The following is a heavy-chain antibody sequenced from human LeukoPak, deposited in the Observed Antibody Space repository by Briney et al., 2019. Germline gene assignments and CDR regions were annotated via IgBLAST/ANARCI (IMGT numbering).Heavy chain of an antibody. CDR1: GFIFDDYA. CDR2: ISWNSGSI. D-gene: IGHD3-10*02. CDR3: AKGVRGGYDYYGMDV. V-gene: IGHV3-9*01. Sequence: GRSLRLSCAASGFIFDDYAMYWVRQVPGKGLEWVSGISWNSGSIGYADSVKGRVTISRDNAKNSLYLQMNSLGAEDTALYYWAKGVRGGYDYYGMDVWGQGTTVTVSS. J-gene: IGHJ6*02.